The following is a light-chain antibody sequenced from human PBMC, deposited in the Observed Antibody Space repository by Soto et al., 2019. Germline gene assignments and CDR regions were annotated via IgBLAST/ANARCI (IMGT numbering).Light chain of an antibody. CDR2: SNN. CDR3: SSYTSSISYV. CDR1: DSNIGSNT. V-gene: IGLV1-44*01. J-gene: IGLJ1*01. Sequence: QSVLTQPPSASGTPGQRVTISCSGSDSNIGSNTVNWYQQLPGTAPKLLMYSNNQRPSGVPDRFSGSKSGTSASLALSGLQSEDEADYYCSSYTSSISYVFGTGTKLTVL.